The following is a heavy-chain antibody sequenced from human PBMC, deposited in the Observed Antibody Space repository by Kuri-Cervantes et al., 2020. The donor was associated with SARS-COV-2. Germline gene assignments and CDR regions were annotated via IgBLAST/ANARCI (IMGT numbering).Heavy chain of an antibody. D-gene: IGHD3-22*01. Sequence: GGSLRLSCTVSGGSISSYYWSWIRQAPGKGLEWVSYISSSGSTIYYADSVKGRFTISRDNAKNSLYLQMNSLRAEDTAVYYCARAGDITMIVEYYFDYWGQGTLVTVSS. CDR3: ARAGDITMIVEYYFDY. V-gene: IGHV3-11*04. CDR2: ISSSGSTI. J-gene: IGHJ4*02. CDR1: GGSISSYY.